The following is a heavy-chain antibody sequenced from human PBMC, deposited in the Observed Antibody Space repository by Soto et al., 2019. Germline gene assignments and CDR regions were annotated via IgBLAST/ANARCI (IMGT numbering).Heavy chain of an antibody. CDR3: SSYDRRLINSSGWYYPGVY. CDR2: IYYNGST. CDR1: VGSVSSGSYY. Sequence: PSETLSLTCTVSVGSVSSGSYYWSWIRQPPGKGLEWIGYIYYNGSTNYNPSLKTRATISGDTSKNQFSLKLRSVTAADTAVYYCSSYDRRLINSSGWYYPGVYWGQGTLVTVSS. D-gene: IGHD6-19*01. J-gene: IGHJ4*02. V-gene: IGHV4-61*01.